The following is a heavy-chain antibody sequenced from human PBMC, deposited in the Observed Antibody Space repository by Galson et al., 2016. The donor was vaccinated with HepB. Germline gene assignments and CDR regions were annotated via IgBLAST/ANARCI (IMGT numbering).Heavy chain of an antibody. V-gene: IGHV3-72*01. D-gene: IGHD1-26*01. Sequence: LRLSCAASGFTFSGRYMDWVRQTPGKGLEWVGRTRNKANSYTTEYAASVKGRFSVSRDVEKNSLYLQMNNLKPEDTAVYYCVRASTSGSYYFDYWGQGTLVTVSS. J-gene: IGHJ4*02. CDR3: VRASTSGSYYFDY. CDR2: TRNKANSYTT. CDR1: GFTFSGRY.